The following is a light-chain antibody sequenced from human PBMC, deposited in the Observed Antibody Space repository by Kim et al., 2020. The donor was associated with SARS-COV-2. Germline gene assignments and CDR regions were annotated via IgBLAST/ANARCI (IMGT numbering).Light chain of an antibody. J-gene: IGKJ2*01. V-gene: IGKV3-15*01. CDR2: GAS. Sequence: VAPGEKATLSCRASQSVRSDLAWYQQKPGQAPRLLIYGASTRATGIPARFSGSGSGTEFTLTISSLQSEDFAVYYCHQYNNWPPYTFGQGTKLEI. CDR3: HQYNNWPPYT. CDR1: QSVRSD.